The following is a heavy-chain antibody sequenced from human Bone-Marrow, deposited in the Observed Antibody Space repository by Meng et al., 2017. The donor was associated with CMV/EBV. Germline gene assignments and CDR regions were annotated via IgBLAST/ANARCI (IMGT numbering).Heavy chain of an antibody. D-gene: IGHD5-24*01. CDR1: GGTFSNYA. CDR2: IIPILGIA. CDR3: ARDGYNYGGADY. J-gene: IGHJ4*02. Sequence: SVKVSCKASGGTFSNYAISWVRQAPGQGLEWMGGIIPILGIANYAQKFQGRVTITADKSTSTAYMALSSLRSEDTAVYYCARDGYNYGGADYWGQGTLVTVSS. V-gene: IGHV1-69*10.